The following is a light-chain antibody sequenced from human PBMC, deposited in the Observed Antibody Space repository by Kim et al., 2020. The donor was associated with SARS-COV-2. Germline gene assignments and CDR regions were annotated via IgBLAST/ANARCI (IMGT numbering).Light chain of an antibody. CDR3: QQRSNWPPMYS. Sequence: PAVERATPSCRTSQSVSVYLAWYQQKPGRAPRLLIYHASNRATGVPARFSGSGSGTDFTLTISSLEPEDFAVYYCQQRSNWPPMYSFGQGTKLEI. CDR1: QSVSVY. J-gene: IGKJ2*03. CDR2: HAS. V-gene: IGKV3-11*01.